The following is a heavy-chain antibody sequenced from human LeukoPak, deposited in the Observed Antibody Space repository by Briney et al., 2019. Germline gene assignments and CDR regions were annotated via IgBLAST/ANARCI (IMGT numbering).Heavy chain of an antibody. CDR1: GNTFTGYY. CDR2: INPNRGGT. V-gene: IGHV1-2*06. D-gene: IGHD6-19*01. J-gene: IGHJ4*02. Sequence: ASVKVSCKASGNTFTGYYMHWVRQAPGQGLEWMGRINPNRGGTNYAQKFQGRVTMTRDTSISTAYMELSRLRSDDTAVYYCARVRSSGWLPDYWGQGTLVTVSS. CDR3: ARVRSSGWLPDY.